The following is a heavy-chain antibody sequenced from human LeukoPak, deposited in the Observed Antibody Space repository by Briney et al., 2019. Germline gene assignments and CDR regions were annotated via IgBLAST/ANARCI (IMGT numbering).Heavy chain of an antibody. CDR1: GFTFSSYA. CDR2: ISGRGGST. Sequence: GGSLRLSCAASGFTFSSYAMSWVRQAPGKGREWVSAISGRGGSTYYADSVKGRFTISRDNSKNTLYLQMNSLRAEDTAVYYCAKDQDYDFWSGYLIDYWGQGTLVTVS. CDR3: AKDQDYDFWSGYLIDY. V-gene: IGHV3-23*01. J-gene: IGHJ4*02. D-gene: IGHD3-3*01.